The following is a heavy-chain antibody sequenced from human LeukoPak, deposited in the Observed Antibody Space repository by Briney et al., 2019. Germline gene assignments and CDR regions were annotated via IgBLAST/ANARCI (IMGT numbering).Heavy chain of an antibody. J-gene: IGHJ5*02. CDR2: ISAYNGNT. CDR3: ARAPWNYYGSGSSPGWFDP. Sequence: ASVKVSCKASGYTFTSYGISWVRQAPGQGLEWMGWISAYNGNTNYAQKLQGRVTMTTDTSTSTAYMELRSLRSDDTAVYYCARAPWNYYGSGSSPGWFDPWGQGTLVTVSS. V-gene: IGHV1-18*01. D-gene: IGHD3-10*01. CDR1: GYTFTSYG.